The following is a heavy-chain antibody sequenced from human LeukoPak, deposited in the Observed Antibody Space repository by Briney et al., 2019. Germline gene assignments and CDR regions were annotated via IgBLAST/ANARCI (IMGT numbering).Heavy chain of an antibody. CDR2: TYYRSKWNN. V-gene: IGHV6-1*01. J-gene: IGHJ3*02. Sequence: SQTLSLTCAISGDSVSSKNAAWNWIRQSPSTGLDWLGRTYYRSKWNNGYAVSLKSRITINPDTSKNQFSLQLNSVTPEDTAVYYCTRSGGAGVIDIWGQGTVVTVAS. CDR3: TRSGGAGVIDI. CDR1: GDSVSSKNAA. D-gene: IGHD1-26*01.